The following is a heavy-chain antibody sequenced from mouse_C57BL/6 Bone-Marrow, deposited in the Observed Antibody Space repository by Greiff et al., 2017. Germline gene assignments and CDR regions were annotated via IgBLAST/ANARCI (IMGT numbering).Heavy chain of an antibody. J-gene: IGHJ3*01. CDR2: IWSGGST. CDR3: APQLGQAY. Sequence: QVQLQQSGPGLVQPSQSLSITCTVSGFSLTSYGVHWVRQSPGKGLEWLGVIWSGGSTDYNAAFISRLSISKDNSKSQVFFKMNSLQADDTAIYYCAPQLGQAYWGQGTLVTVSA. CDR1: GFSLTSYG. D-gene: IGHD4-1*02. V-gene: IGHV2-2*01.